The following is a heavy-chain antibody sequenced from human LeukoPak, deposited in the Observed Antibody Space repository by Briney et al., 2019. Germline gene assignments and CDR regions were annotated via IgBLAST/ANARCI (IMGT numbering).Heavy chain of an antibody. D-gene: IGHD2-2*02. Sequence: GESLKISCKGSGYSFSNYWIGWVRQMPGKGLEWMGIIYPGDSDTRYSPSFQGQVTISADKSISTAYLQWSSLKASDTAMYYCARGHCSSTSCYNGYDYWGQGTLVTVSS. CDR1: GYSFSNYW. CDR3: ARGHCSSTSCYNGYDY. J-gene: IGHJ4*02. CDR2: IYPGDSDT. V-gene: IGHV5-51*01.